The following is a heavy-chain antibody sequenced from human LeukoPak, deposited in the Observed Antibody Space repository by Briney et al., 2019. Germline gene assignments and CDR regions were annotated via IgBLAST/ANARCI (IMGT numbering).Heavy chain of an antibody. CDR1: GYTFTSYE. CDR3: ARTNWGATGYFDY. Sequence: ASVKVSCKTSGYTFTSYEMNWVRQAPGQGLEWMGWINSTTGNPTYAQDFKGRFVFSLDTSVSTTYLQITSLKAEDTAVYYCARTNWGATGYFDYWGQGTLVTVSS. D-gene: IGHD1-26*01. V-gene: IGHV7-4-1*02. J-gene: IGHJ4*02. CDR2: INSTTGNP.